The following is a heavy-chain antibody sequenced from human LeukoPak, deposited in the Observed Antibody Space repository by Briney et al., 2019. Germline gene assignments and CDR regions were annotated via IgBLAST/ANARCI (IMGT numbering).Heavy chain of an antibody. Sequence: GGSLRLSCAASGFTFGSYSMNWVRQAPGKGLEWVSYISGSSGGIYYPDSVKGRFTISRDNAKNSLYLQMNSLTAEDTAVYYCARDPWLVRIFDYWGQGTLVTVSS. D-gene: IGHD6-19*01. CDR2: ISGSSGGI. CDR3: ARDPWLVRIFDY. V-gene: IGHV3-48*01. J-gene: IGHJ4*02. CDR1: GFTFGSYS.